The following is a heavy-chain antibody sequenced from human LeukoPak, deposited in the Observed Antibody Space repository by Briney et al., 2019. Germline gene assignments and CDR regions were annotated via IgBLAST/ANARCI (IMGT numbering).Heavy chain of an antibody. Sequence: ASVKVSCKASVYTFTGYYMHWVRQAPGQGLEWMGWINPNSGGTNYAQKFQGRVTMTRDTSISTAYMELSRLRSDDTAVYYCARGLSKGRPEDWFDPWGQGTLVTVSS. CDR3: ARGLSKGRPEDWFDP. CDR2: INPNSGGT. V-gene: IGHV1-2*02. D-gene: IGHD5/OR15-5a*01. CDR1: VYTFTGYY. J-gene: IGHJ5*02.